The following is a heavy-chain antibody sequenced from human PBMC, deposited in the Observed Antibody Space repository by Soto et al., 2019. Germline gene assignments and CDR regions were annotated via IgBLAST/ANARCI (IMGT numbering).Heavy chain of an antibody. J-gene: IGHJ5*02. V-gene: IGHV1-69*12. CDR3: AGGLGVGGGRPFDP. Sequence: QVQLVQSGAEVKKPGSSVKVSRKASGGTFSSYAISWVRQAPGQGLEWMGGIIPIFGTANYAQKFQGRVTITADESPGPAYWGLTALGSEATAWYYWAGGLGVGGGRPFDPWGREPWSPSPQ. CDR1: GGTFSSYA. CDR2: IIPIFGTA. D-gene: IGHD3-16*01.